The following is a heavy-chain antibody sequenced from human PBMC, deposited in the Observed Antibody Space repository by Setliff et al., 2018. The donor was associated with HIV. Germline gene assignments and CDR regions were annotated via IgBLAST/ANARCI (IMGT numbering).Heavy chain of an antibody. J-gene: IGHJ4*02. CDR3: ARGSLLGYFDWLFPD. CDR2: INPNSGGT. Sequence: ASVKVSCKASGYTFTGYYMHRVRQAPGQGLEWMGWINPNSGGTNYAQKFQGRVTMTRDTSISTAYMELSRLRSDDTAVYYCARGSLLGYFDWLFPDWGQGTLVTAPQ. CDR1: GYTFTGYY. D-gene: IGHD3-9*01. V-gene: IGHV1-2*02.